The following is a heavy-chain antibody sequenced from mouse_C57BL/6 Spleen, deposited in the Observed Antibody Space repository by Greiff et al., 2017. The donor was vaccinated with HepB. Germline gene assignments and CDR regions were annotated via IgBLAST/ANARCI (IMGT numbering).Heavy chain of an antibody. CDR1: GYSITSGYY. V-gene: IGHV3-6*01. D-gene: IGHD2-4*01. CDR2: ISYDGSN. CDR3: ARVDDYDYFDY. Sequence: ESGPGLVKPSQSLSLTCSVTGYSITSGYYWNWIRQFPGNKLEWMGYISYDGSNNYNPSLKNRISITRDTSKNQFFLKLNSVTTEDTATYYCARVDDYDYFDYWGQGTTLTVSS. J-gene: IGHJ2*01.